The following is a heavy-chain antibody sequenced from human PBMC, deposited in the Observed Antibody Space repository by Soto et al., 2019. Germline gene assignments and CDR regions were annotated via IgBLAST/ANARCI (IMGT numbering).Heavy chain of an antibody. D-gene: IGHD6-6*01. CDR1: GYTFTSYG. V-gene: IGHV1-18*01. CDR2: ISAYNGNT. CDR3: ARALGRSSSSAHPTGWFDP. Sequence: QVQLVQSGAEVKKPGASVKVSCKASGYTFTSYGIIWVRQAPGQGLEWMGWISAYNGNTNYAQKLQGRVTMTTDTATSTAYMELRSLRSDDTAVYYCARALGRSSSSAHPTGWFDPWGQGTLVTVSS. J-gene: IGHJ5*02.